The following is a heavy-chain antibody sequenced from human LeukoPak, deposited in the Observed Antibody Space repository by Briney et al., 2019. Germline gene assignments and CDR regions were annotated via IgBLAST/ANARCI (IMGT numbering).Heavy chain of an antibody. CDR3: ARDRYCSGGTCYTGRGIDF. V-gene: IGHV1-18*04. J-gene: IGHJ4*02. CDR2: ISANNGNT. CDR1: RYTFTGYY. D-gene: IGHD2-15*01. Sequence: ASVKVSCKASRYTFTGYYMHWVRQAPGQGLEWMGWISANNGNTDSAQNLQDKVATTTDTTPSTAYLELKCLTSGDTAVYYCARDRYCSGGTCYTGRGIDFWGQGTLVTVSS.